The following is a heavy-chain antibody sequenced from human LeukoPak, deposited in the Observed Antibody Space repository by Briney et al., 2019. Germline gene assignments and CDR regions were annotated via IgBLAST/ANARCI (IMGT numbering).Heavy chain of an antibody. CDR1: GFTFSSYA. Sequence: GGSLRLSSAASGFTFSSYAMSWVRQAPGKGLEWVSAISGSGGSTYYADSVKGRFTISRDNSKNTLYLQMNSLRGDDTAVYYCAKDVGKWESLHFFDYWGQGTLVTVSS. J-gene: IGHJ4*02. CDR2: ISGSGGST. CDR3: AKDVGKWESLHFFDY. D-gene: IGHD1-26*01. V-gene: IGHV3-23*01.